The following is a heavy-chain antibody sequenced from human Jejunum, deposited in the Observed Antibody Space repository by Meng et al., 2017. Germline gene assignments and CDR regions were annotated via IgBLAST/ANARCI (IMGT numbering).Heavy chain of an antibody. CDR2: IYHSGST. V-gene: IGHV4-4*02. J-gene: IGHJ4*02. Sequence: QVHVQESGPGLVKPSETLSLTCAVAGGSISSVYWWTWVRQSPGKGLEWIGEIYHSGSTNYNPSLKSRVTISVDKSKNQFSLKLTSVTAADTAVYYCARGGYYSFDYWGQGTLVTVSS. CDR1: GGSISSVYW. D-gene: IGHD5-18*01. CDR3: ARGGYYSFDY.